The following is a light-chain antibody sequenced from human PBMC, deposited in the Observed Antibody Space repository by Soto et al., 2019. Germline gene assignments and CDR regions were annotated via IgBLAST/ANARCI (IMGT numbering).Light chain of an antibody. V-gene: IGLV2-14*01. Sequence: QSVLTQPASVSGSPGQSITISCTGTSSDVGGYKYVSWYQQHPGKAPKLIIYDVSNRPSGVSHRFSGSKSGDTASLTISGLQAEDEADYYCSSPTSSTTRRFGTGTKVTVL. CDR1: SSDVGGYKY. J-gene: IGLJ1*01. CDR3: SSPTSSTTRR. CDR2: DVS.